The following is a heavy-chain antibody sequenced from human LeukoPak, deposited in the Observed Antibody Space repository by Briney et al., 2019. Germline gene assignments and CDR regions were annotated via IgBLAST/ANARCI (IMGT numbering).Heavy chain of an antibody. J-gene: IGHJ5*02. CDR3: ARGFQGYYGSGSYDWFDP. CDR2: INHSGST. D-gene: IGHD3-10*01. CDR1: GGSFSGYY. V-gene: IGHV4-34*01. Sequence: PSETLSLTCAVYGGSFSGYYWSWIRQPPGKGLEWIGEINHSGSTNYNPSLKSRVTISVDTSKNQFSLKLSSVTAADTAVYYCARGFQGYYGSGSYDWFDPWGQGTLVTVSS.